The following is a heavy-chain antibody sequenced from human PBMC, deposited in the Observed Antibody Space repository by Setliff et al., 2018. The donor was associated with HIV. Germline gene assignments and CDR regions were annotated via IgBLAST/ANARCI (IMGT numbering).Heavy chain of an antibody. J-gene: IGHJ6*03. CDR2: IYSTGST. Sequence: KSSETLSLTCTVSGGSINSNYDYWTWIRQPAGKGLEWIGHIYSTGSTNYNPSLKSRVTISLDTSRNQFSLKLRSVTAADTAVYYCAREKSGVFPDFSFYMDVWGKGTTVTVSS. CDR1: GGSINSNYDY. D-gene: IGHD3-10*01. V-gene: IGHV4-61*09. CDR3: AREKSGVFPDFSFYMDV.